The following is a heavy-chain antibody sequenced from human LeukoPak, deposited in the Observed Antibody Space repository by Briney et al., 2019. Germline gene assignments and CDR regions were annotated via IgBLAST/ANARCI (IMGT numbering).Heavy chain of an antibody. Sequence: PSQTLSLTCTVSGGSLSSGGYYWSWLRQDPGKGLEWIGYIYYTGSTFRNPSLKSRVTISVDTSKNQFSLKLSSVTAADTAVYYCARGSPEDAFDIWGQGTMVTVSS. CDR2: IYYTGST. V-gene: IGHV4-31*03. D-gene: IGHD1-14*01. CDR1: GGSLSSGGYY. CDR3: ARGSPEDAFDI. J-gene: IGHJ3*02.